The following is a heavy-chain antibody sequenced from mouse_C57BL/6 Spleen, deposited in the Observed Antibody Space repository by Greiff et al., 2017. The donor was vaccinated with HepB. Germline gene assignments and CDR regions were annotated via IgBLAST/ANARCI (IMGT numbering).Heavy chain of an antibody. D-gene: IGHD2-2*01. CDR1: GYSFTGYY. J-gene: IGHJ4*01. CDR3: ARYGPYGNDAMDY. Sequence: EVQLQQSGPELVKPGASVKISCKASGYSFTGYYMNWVKQSPEKSLEWIGEINPSTGGTTYNQKFKAKATLTVDKSSSTAYMQLKSLTSEDSAVYYCARYGPYGNDAMDYWGQGTSVTVSS. CDR2: INPSTGGT. V-gene: IGHV1-42*01.